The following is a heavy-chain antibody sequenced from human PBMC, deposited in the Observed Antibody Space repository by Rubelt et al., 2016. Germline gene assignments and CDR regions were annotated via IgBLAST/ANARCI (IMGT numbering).Heavy chain of an antibody. CDR3: VKWLELELPRFLGP. D-gene: IGHD1-7*01. CDR1: GFTLSSYA. V-gene: IGHV3-23*04. Sequence: EVQLVESGGRPVQPGGSLRLSCAASGFTLSSYAMSWVRQAPGKGLEWVSALSGSSGTTYYAESVKGRFTISRDDSENTLYLQMSSLRVEDTAVYYCVKWLELELPRFLGPWGQGTLVAVSS. J-gene: IGHJ5*02. CDR2: LSGSSGTT.